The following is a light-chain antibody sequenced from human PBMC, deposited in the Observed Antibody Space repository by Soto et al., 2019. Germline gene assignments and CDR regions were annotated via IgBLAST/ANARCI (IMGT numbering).Light chain of an antibody. Sequence: ISQSPASLNASVGDRVTITCLESRSIRSYLNRYQKQPGEATQLMIYAASSLKSGVHSRFSGSGSGKDFILTISSLSPEDFAHYYCQQSYSTPMTFGQGTRLEIK. CDR1: RSIRSY. CDR3: QQSYSTPMT. J-gene: IGKJ5*01. CDR2: AAS. V-gene: IGKV1-39*01.